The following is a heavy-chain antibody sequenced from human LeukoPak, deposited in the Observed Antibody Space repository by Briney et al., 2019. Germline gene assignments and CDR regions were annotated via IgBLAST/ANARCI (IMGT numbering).Heavy chain of an antibody. CDR3: ARDRYDSSVGGMDV. V-gene: IGHV3-21*06. D-gene: IGHD6-6*01. CDR2: ISSSGKYV. Sequence: GGSLRLSCSAAGFGISTYSMNWVRQAPGKGLEWVSSISSSGKYVYYGDSVKGRFTLSRDDAKNELYLQMDSLRAEDTALYYCARDRYDSSVGGMDVWGQGTTVTVSS. J-gene: IGHJ6*02. CDR1: GFGISTYS.